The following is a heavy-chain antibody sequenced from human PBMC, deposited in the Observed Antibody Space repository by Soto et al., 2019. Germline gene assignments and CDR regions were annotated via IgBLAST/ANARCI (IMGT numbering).Heavy chain of an antibody. CDR2: IYYSGST. Sequence: ETLSLTCTVSGGSISSSSYYWGWIRQPPGKGLEWIGSIYYSGSTYYNPSLKSRVTISVDTSKNQFSLKLSSVTAADTAVYYCARHTYYDFWSGYYTSENYGMDVWGQGTTVTVSS. CDR3: ARHTYYDFWSGYYTSENYGMDV. J-gene: IGHJ6*02. D-gene: IGHD3-3*01. CDR1: GGSISSSSYY. V-gene: IGHV4-39*01.